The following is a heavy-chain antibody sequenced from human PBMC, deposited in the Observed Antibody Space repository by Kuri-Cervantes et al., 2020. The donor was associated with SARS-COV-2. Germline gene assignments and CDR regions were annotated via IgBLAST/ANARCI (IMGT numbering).Heavy chain of an antibody. D-gene: IGHD1-1*01. V-gene: IGHV3-74*01. Sequence: GGSLRLSCKGSGYTFDNYAMTWFRQAPGKGLVWVSRINPDGSYTNNADSVKGRFTLSRDNAKNMLFLQMNSLRAEDTAVYYCVRDGDHWNFDYWGQGTLVTVSS. J-gene: IGHJ4*02. CDR2: INPDGSYT. CDR1: GYTFDNYA. CDR3: VRDGDHWNFDY.